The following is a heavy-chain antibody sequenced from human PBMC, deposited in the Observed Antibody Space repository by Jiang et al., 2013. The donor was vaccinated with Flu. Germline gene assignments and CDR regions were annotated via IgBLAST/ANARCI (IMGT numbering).Heavy chain of an antibody. CDR3: ARQGDIVVVVAANAFDY. CDR2: IYYSGST. V-gene: IGHV4-39*01. D-gene: IGHD2-15*01. J-gene: IGHJ4*02. CDR1: GGSISSSSYY. Sequence: LLKPSETLSLTCTVSGGSISSSSYYWGWIRQPPGKGLEWIGSIYYSGSTYYNPSLKSRVTISVDTSKNQFSLKLSSVTAADTAVYYCARQGDIVVVVAANAFDYWGQGTLGHRLL.